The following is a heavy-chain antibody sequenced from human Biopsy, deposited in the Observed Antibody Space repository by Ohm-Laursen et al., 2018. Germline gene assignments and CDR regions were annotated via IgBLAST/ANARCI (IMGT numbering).Heavy chain of an antibody. CDR3: ARDPGQDGAIDF. CDR1: GFSFSSYG. D-gene: IGHD4/OR15-4a*01. J-gene: IGHJ4*02. V-gene: IGHV3-33*08. Sequence: RSPRLSCSASGFSFSSYGMYWVRQAPGKGLEWVAVIWHDGRNKQYADSVKGRVTISRDNSKSTLFLQMDSLRVDDTAVYHCARDPGQDGAIDFWGQGTLVTVSS. CDR2: IWHDGRNK.